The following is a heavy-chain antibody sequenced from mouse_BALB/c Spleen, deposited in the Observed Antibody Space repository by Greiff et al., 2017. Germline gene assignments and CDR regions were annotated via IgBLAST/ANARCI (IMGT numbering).Heavy chain of an antibody. CDR1: GYSITSDYA. V-gene: IGHV3-2*02. J-gene: IGHJ4*01. Sequence: DVKLQESGPGLVKPSQSLSLTCTVTGYSITSDYAWNWIRQFPGNKLEWMGYISYSGSTSYNPSLKSRISITRDTSKNQFFLQLNSVTTEDTATYYCARAYYKYDQESYAMDYWGQGTSVTVSS. D-gene: IGHD2-14*01. CDR2: ISYSGST. CDR3: ARAYYKYDQESYAMDY.